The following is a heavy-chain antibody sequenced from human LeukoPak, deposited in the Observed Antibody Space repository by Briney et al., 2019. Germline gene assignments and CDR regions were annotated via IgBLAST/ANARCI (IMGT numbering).Heavy chain of an antibody. V-gene: IGHV1-69*13. Sequence: SVKVSCKVSGYTLTELSMHWVRQAPGQGLEWMGGIIPIFGTANYAQKFQGRVTITADESTSTAYMELSGLRSEDTAVYYCARDFTELGIDPWGQGTLVTVSS. D-gene: IGHD1-26*01. CDR2: IIPIFGTA. J-gene: IGHJ5*02. CDR1: GYTLTELS. CDR3: ARDFTELGIDP.